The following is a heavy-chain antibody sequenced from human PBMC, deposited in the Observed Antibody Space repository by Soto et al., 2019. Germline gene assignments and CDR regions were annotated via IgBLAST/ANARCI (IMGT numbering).Heavy chain of an antibody. J-gene: IGHJ6*02. CDR2: IKQDGSEK. Sequence: EVQLVESGGGLVQPGGSLRLSCEASGLTFSRYWMSWVRQAPGKGLEWVANIKQDGSEKYYVDSVTGRFTISRDNAKNSLYLQMNSLRAEDTAVDHCAEGGYYNGFDGWGQGTTVTVSS. V-gene: IGHV3-7*01. CDR3: AEGGYYNGFDG. CDR1: GLTFSRYW.